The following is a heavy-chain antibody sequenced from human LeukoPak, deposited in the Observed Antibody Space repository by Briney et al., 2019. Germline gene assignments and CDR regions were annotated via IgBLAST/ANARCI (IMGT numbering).Heavy chain of an antibody. CDR2: ISWNSGSI. CDR1: GFTFDDYA. J-gene: IGHJ4*02. CDR3: AKDGKITMVRAVPYYFDY. V-gene: IGHV3-9*01. D-gene: IGHD3-10*01. Sequence: PGGSLRLSCAASGFTFDDYAMHWVRQAPGKGLEWVSGISWNSGSIGYADSVKGRFTISRDNAKNSLYLQMNSLRAEDTALYYCAKDGKITMVRAVPYYFDYWGQGTLVTVSS.